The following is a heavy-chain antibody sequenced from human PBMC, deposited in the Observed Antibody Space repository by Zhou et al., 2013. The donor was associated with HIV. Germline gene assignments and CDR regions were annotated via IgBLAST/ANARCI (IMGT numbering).Heavy chain of an antibody. J-gene: IGHJ5*02. Sequence: QVQLVQSGAEVKKPGASMKVSCKASGYTFTGDYMHWVRLAPGQGLEWIGGLIPLYRTPNYAQRFLGRVTITDDENTKTAYMELSSLTSGDTAQYYCARSFILETGNILSESWGQGTLVTVSS. CDR2: LIPLYRTP. V-gene: IGHV1-69*01. CDR1: GYTFTGDY. CDR3: ARSFILETGNILSES. D-gene: IGHD1-1*01.